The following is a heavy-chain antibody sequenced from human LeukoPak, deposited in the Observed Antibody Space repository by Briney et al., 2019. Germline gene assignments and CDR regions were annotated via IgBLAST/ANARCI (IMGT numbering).Heavy chain of an antibody. V-gene: IGHV3-21*01. CDR1: GFRFSDYA. Sequence: GESLTLSCAVSGFRFSDYAMHWVRQAPGKGLEWLSSISHDSDSMFYADSVRDRFIISRDNAQKTLFLQMSSLGGEDTAVYYCAKSSFSDFDYWGQGTLVTVSS. CDR3: AKSSFSDFDY. D-gene: IGHD2/OR15-2a*01. J-gene: IGHJ4*02. CDR2: ISHDSDSM.